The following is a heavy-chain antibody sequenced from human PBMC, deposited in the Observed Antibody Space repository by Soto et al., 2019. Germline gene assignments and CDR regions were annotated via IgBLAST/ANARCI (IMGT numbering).Heavy chain of an antibody. D-gene: IGHD4-4*01. CDR1: GFTFSRYS. CDR2: IGSSSTYI. Sequence: EVQLVESGGGPVKPGGSLRLSCAASGFTFSRYSINWVRQAPGKGLEWVSSIGSSSTYIYYADSVKGRFTISRDNAKNSLYLQMNSLRAEDTTVYYCARVQADYKGYYFYYYVMDVWGQGTTVTVSS. V-gene: IGHV3-21*02. J-gene: IGHJ6*02. CDR3: ARVQADYKGYYFYYYVMDV.